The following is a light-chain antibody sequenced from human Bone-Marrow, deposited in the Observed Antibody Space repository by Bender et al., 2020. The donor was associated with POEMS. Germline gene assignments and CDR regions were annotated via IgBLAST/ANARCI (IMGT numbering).Light chain of an antibody. CDR1: SSDVGAYNL. CDR3: CSYAAYGTFRV. CDR2: EVN. V-gene: IGLV2-23*02. J-gene: IGLJ3*02. Sequence: QSALTQPASVSGSPGQSITISCTGASSDVGAYNLVSWFQQHPGKAPELMIYEVNKRPSGVSDRFSGSKSGNTAYLTISGLQAEDEADYYCCSYAAYGTFRVFGGGTKLAVL.